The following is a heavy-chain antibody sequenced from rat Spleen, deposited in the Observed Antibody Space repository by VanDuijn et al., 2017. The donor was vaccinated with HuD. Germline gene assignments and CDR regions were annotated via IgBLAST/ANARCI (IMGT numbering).Heavy chain of an antibody. Sequence: QVQLKESGPGLVQPSETLSLTCTVSGFSLTSYNVHWVRQPPGKGLEWMGVMWSGGSTDYNSALKSRLSINRDTSKSQVFLEMNSLQTEDTATYYCARGDWERYYFDYWGQGVMVTVSS. D-gene: IGHD5-1*01. CDR3: ARGDWERYYFDY. J-gene: IGHJ2*01. CDR1: GFSLTSYN. CDR2: MWSGGST. V-gene: IGHV2-45*01.